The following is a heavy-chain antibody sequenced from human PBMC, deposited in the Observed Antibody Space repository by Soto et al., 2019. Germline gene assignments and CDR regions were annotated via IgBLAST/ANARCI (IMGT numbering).Heavy chain of an antibody. CDR2: INHSGTT. J-gene: IGHJ6*02. D-gene: IGHD6-25*01. CDR1: RGSFSGFY. V-gene: IGHV4-34*01. CDR3: ARGRGYVYGSNFYGLDV. Sequence: SETLSLTCGVYRGSFSGFYWSWVRQTPGGGLEWIGEINHSGTTNYNPSFQNRVTISVDKSTNNFSLKMTSVTAADAAVYFCARGRGYVYGSNFYGLDVWGQGTTVTVS.